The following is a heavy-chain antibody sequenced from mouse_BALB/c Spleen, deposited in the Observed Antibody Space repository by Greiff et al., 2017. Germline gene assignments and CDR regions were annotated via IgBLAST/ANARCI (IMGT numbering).Heavy chain of an antibody. J-gene: IGHJ3*01. D-gene: IGHD3-2*01. Sequence: VQLQQSGAELVRPGTSVKVSRKASGYAFTNYLIEWVKQRPGQGLEWIGVINPGSGGTNYNEKFKGKATLTADKSSSTAYMQLSSLTSDDSAVYFCARSDSSGSAWFAYWGQGTLVTVSA. V-gene: IGHV1-54*01. CDR1: GYAFTNYL. CDR2: INPGSGGT. CDR3: ARSDSSGSAWFAY.